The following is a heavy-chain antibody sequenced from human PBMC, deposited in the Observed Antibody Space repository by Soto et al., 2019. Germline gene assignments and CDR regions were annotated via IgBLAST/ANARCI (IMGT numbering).Heavy chain of an antibody. CDR3: ASWDGHLNDNY. CDR2: IIPIFGTA. V-gene: IGHV1-69*13. CDR1: GGTFSSYA. Sequence: ASVKVSCKASGGTFSSYAISWVRQAPGQGLEWMGGIIPIFGTANYAQKFQGRVTITADESTSTAYMELSSLRSEDTAVYYCASWDGHLNDNYWGQGTLVTVSS. D-gene: IGHD1-1*01. J-gene: IGHJ4*02.